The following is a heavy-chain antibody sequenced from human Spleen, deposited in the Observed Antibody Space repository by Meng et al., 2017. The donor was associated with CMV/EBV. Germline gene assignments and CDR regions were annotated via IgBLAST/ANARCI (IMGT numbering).Heavy chain of an antibody. V-gene: IGHV3-53*01. D-gene: IGHD3-3*01. J-gene: IGHJ4*02. Sequence: LSCAASGFIVSSNYMSWVRQAPGKGLEWVSVIYSGGSTYYADSVKGRFTISRDNSKNTVYLQMNSLRAEDTAVYYCAREPWSGYDGPCWGQGTLVTVSS. CDR1: GFIVSSNY. CDR3: AREPWSGYDGPC. CDR2: IYSGGST.